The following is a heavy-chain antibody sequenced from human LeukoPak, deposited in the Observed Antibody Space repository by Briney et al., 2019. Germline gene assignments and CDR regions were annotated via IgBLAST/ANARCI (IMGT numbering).Heavy chain of an antibody. V-gene: IGHV1-2*06. Sequence: GASVKVSCKASGYTFTGYYMHWVRQAPGQGLEWMGRINPNSGGTNYAQKFQGRVTMTRDTSISTAYMELSRLRSDDTAVYYCARDPYYYDSSGYYYVQAFDIWGQGTMVTVSS. D-gene: IGHD3-22*01. J-gene: IGHJ3*02. CDR2: INPNSGGT. CDR3: ARDPYYYDSSGYYYVQAFDI. CDR1: GYTFTGYY.